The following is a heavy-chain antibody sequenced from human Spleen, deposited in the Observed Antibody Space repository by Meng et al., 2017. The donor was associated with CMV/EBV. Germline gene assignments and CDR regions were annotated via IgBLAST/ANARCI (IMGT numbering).Heavy chain of an antibody. J-gene: IGHJ3*02. V-gene: IGHV3-30-3*01. Sequence: TYSMHWVRQAPGRGLEWVAVISYDGSNKYYTDSVKGRFTISRDNSQNTLYLQIYSLGTDDSAVYYCARDVRKYYDILTGYYDAFDIWGQGTMVTVSS. CDR3: ARDVRKYYDILTGYYDAFDI. CDR2: ISYDGSNK. D-gene: IGHD3-9*01. CDR1: TYS.